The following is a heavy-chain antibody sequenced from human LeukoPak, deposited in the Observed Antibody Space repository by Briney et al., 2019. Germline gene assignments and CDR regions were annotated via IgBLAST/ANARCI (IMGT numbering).Heavy chain of an antibody. Sequence: GGSLRLSCAASGFTFSSYSMNWVRQAPGKGLEWVSSISSSSSYIYYADSVKGRFTISRDNAKNSLYLQMNSLRAKDTAVYYCARDPTYYYDSSGSPRNYWGQGTLVTVSS. CDR1: GFTFSSYS. CDR2: ISSSSSYI. V-gene: IGHV3-21*01. CDR3: ARDPTYYYDSSGSPRNY. D-gene: IGHD3-22*01. J-gene: IGHJ4*02.